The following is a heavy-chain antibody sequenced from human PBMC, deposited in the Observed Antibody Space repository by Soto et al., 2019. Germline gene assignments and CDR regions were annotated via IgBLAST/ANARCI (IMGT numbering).Heavy chain of an antibody. CDR2: FDPEDGET. V-gene: IGHV1-24*01. CDR1: GYTFTSYY. D-gene: IGHD3-10*01. Sequence: GPSVKVSCKASGYTFTSYYMHWVRQGPGKGLEWMGGFDPEDGETIYAQKFQGRVTMTEDTSTDTAYMELSSLRSEDTAVYYCATVRQGRLWFSNWFDPWGQGTLVTVSS. CDR3: ATVRQGRLWFSNWFDP. J-gene: IGHJ5*02.